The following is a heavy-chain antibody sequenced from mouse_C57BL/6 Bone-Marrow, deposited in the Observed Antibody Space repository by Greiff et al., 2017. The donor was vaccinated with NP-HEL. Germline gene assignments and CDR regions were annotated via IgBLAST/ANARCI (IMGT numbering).Heavy chain of an antibody. Sequence: VQLQQSGAELARPGASVKLSCKASGYTFTSYGISWVKQRTGQGLEWIGEIYPRSGNTYYNEKFKGKATLTADKSSSTAYMELRSLTSEDSAVYFCARTMVTTDWFAYGGQGTLVTVAA. D-gene: IGHD2-2*01. J-gene: IGHJ3*01. CDR2: IYPRSGNT. V-gene: IGHV1-81*01. CDR3: ARTMVTTDWFAY. CDR1: GYTFTSYG.